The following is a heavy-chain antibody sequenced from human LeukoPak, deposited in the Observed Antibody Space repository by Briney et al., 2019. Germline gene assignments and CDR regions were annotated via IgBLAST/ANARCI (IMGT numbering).Heavy chain of an antibody. J-gene: IGHJ6*03. V-gene: IGHV1-69*11. D-gene: IGHD3-3*01. CDR2: IIPILGTA. Sequence: GASVKVSCKASGGTFSSYAISWVRQAPGQGLEWMGRIIPILGTANYAQKFQGRVTITTDESTSTAYMELSSLRSEDTAVYYCAGAVRSNDFWSRSMGYYYYMDVWGKETTVTVS. CDR1: GGTFSSYA. CDR3: AGAVRSNDFWSRSMGYYYYMDV.